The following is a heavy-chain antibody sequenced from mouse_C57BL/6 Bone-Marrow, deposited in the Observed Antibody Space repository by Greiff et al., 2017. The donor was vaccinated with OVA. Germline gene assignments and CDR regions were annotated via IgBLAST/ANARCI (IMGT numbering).Heavy chain of an antibody. CDR2: IDPENGDT. Sequence: DVKLVESGAELVRPGASVKLSCTASGFNIKDDYMHLVKERPEQGLEWIGWIDPENGDTEYASKFQGKATITADTSSKTVYLHLSSLTSEDTAVYYCTTYRYWGQGTTLTVSS. J-gene: IGHJ2*01. CDR1: GFNIKDDY. V-gene: IGHV14-4*01. CDR3: TTYRY.